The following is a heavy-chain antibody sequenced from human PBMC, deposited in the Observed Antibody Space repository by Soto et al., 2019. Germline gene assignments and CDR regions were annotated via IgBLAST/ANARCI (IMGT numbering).Heavy chain of an antibody. D-gene: IGHD2-2*01. V-gene: IGHV3-33*01. CDR1: GFTFSSYG. CDR3: ARDRVYCSSTSCYESQIDY. Sequence: QVQLVESGGGVVQPGRSLRLSCAASGFTFSSYGMHCVRQAPGKGLEWLAGIWYDGSNKYYADSVKGRFTISRDNSKNTLYLQMNSLRAEDTAVYYCARDRVYCSSTSCYESQIDYWGQGTLVTVSS. CDR2: IWYDGSNK. J-gene: IGHJ4*02.